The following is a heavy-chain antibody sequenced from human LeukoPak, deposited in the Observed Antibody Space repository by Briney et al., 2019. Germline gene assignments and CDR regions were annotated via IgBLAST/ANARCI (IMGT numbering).Heavy chain of an antibody. J-gene: IGHJ6*03. Sequence: PSETLSLTCAVYGGSFSGYYWSWIRQPPGKGLEWIGEINHSGSTNYNPSLKSRVTISVDTSKNQFSLKLSSVTAADTAVYYCARDRITMVRGVIIPHYYYYYMDVWGKGTTVTVS. D-gene: IGHD3-10*01. CDR2: INHSGST. CDR3: ARDRITMVRGVIIPHYYYYYMDV. CDR1: GGSFSGYY. V-gene: IGHV4-34*01.